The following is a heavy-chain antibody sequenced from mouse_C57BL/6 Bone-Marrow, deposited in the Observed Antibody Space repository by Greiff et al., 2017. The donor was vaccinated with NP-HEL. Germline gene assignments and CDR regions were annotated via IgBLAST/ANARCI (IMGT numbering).Heavy chain of an antibody. CDR2: ISSGSSTI. D-gene: IGHD1-1*01. Sequence: EVKLMESGGGLVKPGGSLKLSCAASGFTFSDYGMHWVRQAPEKGLEWVAYISSGSSTIYYADTVKGRFTISRDKAKNTLFLQMTSLRSEDTAMYYCARRTTVVAYYYAMDYWGQGTSVTVSS. V-gene: IGHV5-17*01. J-gene: IGHJ4*01. CDR1: GFTFSDYG. CDR3: ARRTTVVAYYYAMDY.